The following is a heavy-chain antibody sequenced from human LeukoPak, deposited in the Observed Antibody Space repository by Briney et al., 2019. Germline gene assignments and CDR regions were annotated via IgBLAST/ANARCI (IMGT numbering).Heavy chain of an antibody. CDR3: ATGGSSSWHRPSNNWFDP. Sequence: GASVKVSCKVSGYTLTELSMHWVRQAPGKGLEWMGGFDPEDGETIYAQKFQGSVTMTEDTSTDTAYMELSSLRSEDTAVYYCATGGSSSWHRPSNNWFDPWGQGTLVTVSS. CDR2: FDPEDGET. J-gene: IGHJ5*02. V-gene: IGHV1-24*01. D-gene: IGHD6-13*01. CDR1: GYTLTELS.